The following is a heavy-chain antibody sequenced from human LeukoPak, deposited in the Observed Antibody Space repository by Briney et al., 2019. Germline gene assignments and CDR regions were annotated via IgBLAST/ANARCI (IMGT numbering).Heavy chain of an antibody. D-gene: IGHD2-2*01. CDR1: GFTFSVYS. V-gene: IGHV3-21*01. Sequence: GGSLRLSCAASGFTFSVYSMSWVRQAPGKGLEWVSSISDDSNYIYYADSVEGRFTISRDNAKNSLYLQMDSLRAEDTAVYYCANHLACGSTHCPPFDYWGQGTLVTVSS. CDR2: ISDDSNYI. CDR3: ANHLACGSTHCPPFDY. J-gene: IGHJ4*02.